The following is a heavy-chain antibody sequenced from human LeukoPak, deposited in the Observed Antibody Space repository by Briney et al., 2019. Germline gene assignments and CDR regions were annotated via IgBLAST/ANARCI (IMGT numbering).Heavy chain of an antibody. CDR1: GYTFTSYD. J-gene: IGHJ4*02. V-gene: IGHV1-8*03. CDR3: ARRHYYDFWSGRENSFDY. Sequence: ASVKVSCKASGYTFTSYDINWVRQATGQGLEWMGWMNPNSGNTGYAQKFQGRATIVRNTSITTAYMELSNLTSEDTAVYYCARRHYYDFWSGRENSFDYWGQGTPVTVSS. D-gene: IGHD3-3*01. CDR2: MNPNSGNT.